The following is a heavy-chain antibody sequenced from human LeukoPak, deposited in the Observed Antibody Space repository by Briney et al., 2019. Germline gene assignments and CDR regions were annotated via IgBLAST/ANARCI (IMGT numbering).Heavy chain of an antibody. CDR1: GGSTSSGSYY. CDR2: IYTSGST. CDR3: ARDSKWLRSLDY. V-gene: IGHV4-61*02. D-gene: IGHD5-12*01. J-gene: IGHJ4*02. Sequence: SQTLSLTCTVSGGSTSSGSYYWSWIRQPAGKGLEWIGRIYTSGSTNYNPSLKSRVTISVDTSKNQFSLKLSSVTAADTAVYYCARDSKWLRSLDYWGQGTLVTVSS.